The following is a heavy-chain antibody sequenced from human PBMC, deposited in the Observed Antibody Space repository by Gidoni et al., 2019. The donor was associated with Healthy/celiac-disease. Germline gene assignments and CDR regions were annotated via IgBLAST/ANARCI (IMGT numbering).Heavy chain of an antibody. V-gene: IGHV3-13*04. Sequence: EVQLVESGGGLVQPGGSLRLSCAASGFTFSSDDMHWVRQATGKGLEWVSAIGTAVDTYYQGSVKGRFTIARENAKNSLYLQMNSLRAGDTAVYYCARGYCSGGSCYSLDYWGQGTLVTVSS. CDR3: ARGYCSGGSCYSLDY. D-gene: IGHD2-15*01. CDR2: IGTAVDT. J-gene: IGHJ4*02. CDR1: GFTFSSDD.